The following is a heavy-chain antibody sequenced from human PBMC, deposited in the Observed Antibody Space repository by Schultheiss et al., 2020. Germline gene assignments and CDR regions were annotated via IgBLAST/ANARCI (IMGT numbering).Heavy chain of an antibody. J-gene: IGHJ4*02. Sequence: SETLSLTCTVSGGSISSGSYYWSWIRQPPGKGLEWIGEINHSGSTNYNPSLKSRVTISVDTSKNQFSLKLSSVTATDTAVYYCARVSRYAFDYWGQGTLVTVSS. CDR1: GGSISSGSYY. CDR2: INHSGST. V-gene: IGHV4-39*07. CDR3: ARVSRYAFDY. D-gene: IGHD3-16*01.